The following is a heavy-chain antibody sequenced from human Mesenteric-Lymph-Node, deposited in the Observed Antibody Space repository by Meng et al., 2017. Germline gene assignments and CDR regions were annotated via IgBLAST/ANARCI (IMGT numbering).Heavy chain of an antibody. D-gene: IGHD1-26*01. J-gene: IGHJ4*02. CDR3: ARDFEGTYFPYYFDY. V-gene: IGHV3-11*04. CDR2: ISSSGRTI. Sequence: GESLKISCAASGFIFSDYYMSWIRQAPGKGLEWVSYISSSGRTIDYADSVKGRFTISRDNAENSLYLQMNSLRAEDTAVYYCARDFEGTYFPYYFDYWGQGTLVTVSS. CDR1: GFIFSDYY.